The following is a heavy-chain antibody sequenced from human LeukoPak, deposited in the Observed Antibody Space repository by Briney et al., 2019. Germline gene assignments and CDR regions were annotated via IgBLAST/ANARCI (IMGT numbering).Heavy chain of an antibody. Sequence: SETLSLTCTVSGGSISSSSYYWGWIRQPPGKGLEWIGSIYYSGSTYYNPSLKSRVTISVDTSKNQFSLKLSSVTAADTAVYYCARLPKRRYCSSTSCYYDAFDIWGPGTMVTVSS. D-gene: IGHD2-2*01. CDR1: GGSISSSSYY. V-gene: IGHV4-39*01. CDR3: ARLPKRRYCSSTSCYYDAFDI. J-gene: IGHJ3*02. CDR2: IYYSGST.